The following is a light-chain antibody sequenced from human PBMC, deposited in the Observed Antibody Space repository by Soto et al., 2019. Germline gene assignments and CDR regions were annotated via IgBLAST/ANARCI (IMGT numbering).Light chain of an antibody. J-gene: IGLJ3*02. CDR1: SSNIGSNT. V-gene: IGLV1-44*01. CDR2: SNN. CDR3: AAWDDSLNGQV. Sequence: QSVLTQPPSASGTPGQRVTISCSGNSSNIGSNTGNWYQQLPGTAPKLLIYSNNRRPSGVPDRFSGSESGTSASLAISGLQSDDEADYYCAAWDDSLNGQVFGGGTKLTVL.